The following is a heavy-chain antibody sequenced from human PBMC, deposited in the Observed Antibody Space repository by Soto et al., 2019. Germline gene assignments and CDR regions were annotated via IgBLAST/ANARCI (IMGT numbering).Heavy chain of an antibody. CDR3: XXXXXXXXXXXXXFDY. V-gene: IGHV1-69*12. Sequence: QVQLVQSGAEVKKPGSSVKVSCKASGGTFSTYSISWVRQAPGQGLEWMGGIIPIFDTAIYAQKFQGRVTINADEXXXXXXXXXXXXXXXXXXXXXXXXXXXXXXXXXXXFDYWGQGTLVTVSS. CDR1: GGTFSTYS. J-gene: IGHJ4*02. CDR2: IIPIFDTA.